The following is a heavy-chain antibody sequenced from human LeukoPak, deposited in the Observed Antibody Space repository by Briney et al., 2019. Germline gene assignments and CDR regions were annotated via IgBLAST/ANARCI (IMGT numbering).Heavy chain of an antibody. CDR2: INPNSGGT. CDR3: ARDRTRYYYYSYMDV. Sequence: ASVKVSCKASGYTFTGYYMHWVRQAPGQGLEWMGWINPNSGGTNYAQKFQGRVTMTRDTSISTAYMELSRLRSDDTAVYYCARDRTRYYYYSYMDVWGKETAVTISS. CDR1: GYTFTGYY. J-gene: IGHJ6*03. V-gene: IGHV1-2*02. D-gene: IGHD1-14*01.